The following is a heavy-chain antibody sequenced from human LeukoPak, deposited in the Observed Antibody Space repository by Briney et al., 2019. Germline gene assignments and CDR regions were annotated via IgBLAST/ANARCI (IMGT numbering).Heavy chain of an antibody. CDR1: GGSISSYY. CDR2: IYYSGST. J-gene: IGHJ4*02. Sequence: SETLSLTCTVSGGSISSYYWSWIRQPPGKGLEWIGYIYYSGSTNYNPSLKSRVTISVDTSKNQFSLKLSSVTAADTAVYYCAGESVKIWGGGYYFDYWGQVTLVTVSS. D-gene: IGHD3-16*01. CDR3: AGESVKIWGGGYYFDY. V-gene: IGHV4-59*01.